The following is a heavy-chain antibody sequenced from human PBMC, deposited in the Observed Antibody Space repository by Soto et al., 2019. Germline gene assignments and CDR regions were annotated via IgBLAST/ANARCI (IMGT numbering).Heavy chain of an antibody. Sequence: QVQLVQSGAEVKKPGASVKVSCKASGYTFTSYGISWVRQAPGQGLEWMGRINVYNGNTNYAQKLQGRVTMTTDTTTSTASLDLRSLRSDDTAVYFCAIDTSRGEYAYWGQGTRVTVSS. D-gene: IGHD3-10*01. CDR1: GYTFTSYG. CDR2: INVYNGNT. CDR3: AIDTSRGEYAY. J-gene: IGHJ4*02. V-gene: IGHV1-18*01.